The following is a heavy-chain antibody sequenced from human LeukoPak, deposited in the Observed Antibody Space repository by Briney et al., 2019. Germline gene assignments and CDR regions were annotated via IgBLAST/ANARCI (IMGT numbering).Heavy chain of an antibody. D-gene: IGHD3-22*01. CDR1: EFAFNTYA. CDR3: AEPEGGYYDIRPD. J-gene: IGHJ4*02. Sequence: GGSLRLSCAASEFAFNTYAMHWVRQAPGKGLEWVSAISGSGGSTYYADSVKGRFTISRDNSKNTLYLQMNSLRAEDTAVYYCAEPEGGYYDIRPDWGRGTLVTVSS. V-gene: IGHV3-23*01. CDR2: ISGSGGST.